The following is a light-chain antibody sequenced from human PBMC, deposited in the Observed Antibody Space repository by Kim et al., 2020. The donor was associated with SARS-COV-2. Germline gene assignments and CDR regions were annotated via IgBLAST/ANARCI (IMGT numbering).Light chain of an antibody. Sequence: EIVLTQSPGTLSLSPGERATLSCRASQSVISNFLAWYQQKPGQAPRLLIHGASSRATGIPDRFSGSGSGTDFTLTISRLEPEDIAVYYCQHYSNSPHTFGQGTKLEIK. CDR1: QSVISNF. V-gene: IGKV3-20*01. CDR3: QHYSNSPHT. CDR2: GAS. J-gene: IGKJ2*01.